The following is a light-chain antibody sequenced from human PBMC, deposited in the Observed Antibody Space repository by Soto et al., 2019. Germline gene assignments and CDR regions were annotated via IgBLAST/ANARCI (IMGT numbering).Light chain of an antibody. Sequence: QSVLTQPASVSGSPGQSITISCTGTSSHVGAYNYVSWYQQHPGKAPKLIIYDVSNRPSGVSNRFSGSKSGNTASLTISGLQAEDEADYYCSSFARSTTRVVFGPGTKLTVL. J-gene: IGLJ1*01. V-gene: IGLV2-14*03. CDR1: SSHVGAYNY. CDR3: SSFARSTTRVV. CDR2: DVS.